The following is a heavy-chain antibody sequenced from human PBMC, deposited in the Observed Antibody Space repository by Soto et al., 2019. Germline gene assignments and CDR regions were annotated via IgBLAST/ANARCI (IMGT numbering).Heavy chain of an antibody. CDR3: ARSQGSSTSLEIFYYYYYGMDV. J-gene: IGHJ6*02. V-gene: IGHV1-69*01. D-gene: IGHD2-2*01. CDR1: GGTFSSYA. Sequence: QVQLVQSGAEVKKPGSSVKVSCKASGGTFSSYAISWVRQAPGQGLEWMGGIIPISGTANYAQKFHGRVTITEDGSTSTAYIELSSLGSEDTAVYYCARSQGSSTSLEIFYYYYYGMDVWGQGTTGTVSS. CDR2: IIPISGTA.